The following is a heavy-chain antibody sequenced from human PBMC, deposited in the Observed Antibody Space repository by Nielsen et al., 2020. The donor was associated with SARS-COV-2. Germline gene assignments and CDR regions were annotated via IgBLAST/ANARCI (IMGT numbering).Heavy chain of an antibody. V-gene: IGHV3-33*01. CDR2: IWYDGSNK. J-gene: IGHJ3*02. Sequence: GESLKISCAASGFTFSSYGMHWVRQAPGKGLEWVAVIWYDGSNKYYADSVKGRFTISRDNSKNTLYLQMNSLRAEDTAVYYCARDHGSSHPGAFDIWGQGTMVTVSS. CDR1: GFTFSSYG. D-gene: IGHD6-6*01. CDR3: ARDHGSSHPGAFDI.